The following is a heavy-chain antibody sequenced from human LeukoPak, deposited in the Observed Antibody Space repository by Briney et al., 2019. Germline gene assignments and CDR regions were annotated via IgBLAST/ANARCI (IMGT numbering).Heavy chain of an antibody. J-gene: IGHJ4*02. V-gene: IGHV3-74*01. D-gene: IGHD3-22*01. CDR1: GFTFSSYW. CDR3: ARGDYYQFGY. CDR2: TYSDGSST. Sequence: GGSLRLSCAASGFTFSSYWMHWVRQAPGKGLLWVSRTYSDGSSTIYADSVQGGFTISRDSAKNTLYLKMNSLRAEDTAVYYCARGDYYQFGYWGQGTLVTVSS.